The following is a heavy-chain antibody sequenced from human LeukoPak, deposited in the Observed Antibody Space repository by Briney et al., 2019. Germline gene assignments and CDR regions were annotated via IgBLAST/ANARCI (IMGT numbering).Heavy chain of an antibody. CDR2: IYYSGST. CDR1: GGSISSSSYY. Sequence: KSSETLSLTCTVSGGSISSSSYYWGWIRQPPGKGLEWIGSIYYSGSTYYNPSLKSRVTISVDTSKNQFSLKLSSVTAADTAVYYCARGLRLPAFDYWGQGTLVTVSS. J-gene: IGHJ4*02. D-gene: IGHD3-16*01. V-gene: IGHV4-39*07. CDR3: ARGLRLPAFDY.